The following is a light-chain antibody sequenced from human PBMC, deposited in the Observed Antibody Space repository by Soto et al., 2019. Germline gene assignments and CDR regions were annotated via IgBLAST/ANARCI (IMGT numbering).Light chain of an antibody. J-gene: IGKJ2*01. CDR1: QSVGSTY. CDR2: GAS. CDR3: QQYVSSPYT. V-gene: IGKV3-20*01. Sequence: EIVLTQSPGTLSLSPGERATLSCRASQSVGSTYLTWYQQKPGQAPRLLVFGASSRATGIPDRFSGSGSGTDFTLTFSRLEPEDFAVYYCQQYVSSPYTFGQGTKLEIK.